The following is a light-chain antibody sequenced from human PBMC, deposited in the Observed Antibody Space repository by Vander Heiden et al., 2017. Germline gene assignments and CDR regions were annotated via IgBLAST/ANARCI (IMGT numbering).Light chain of an antibody. J-gene: IGKJ1*01. CDR1: QGIAND. CDR2: GAS. Sequence: ALHMTQSPSSLSASLGDSVTITCRASQGIANDLGWYQQKPGKAPKLLIYGASTLQTGVPSRFNGSGSGADFILTISSLQPEDFATYYCLHDYNYPWTFGQGTKVEV. V-gene: IGKV1-6*01. CDR3: LHDYNYPWT.